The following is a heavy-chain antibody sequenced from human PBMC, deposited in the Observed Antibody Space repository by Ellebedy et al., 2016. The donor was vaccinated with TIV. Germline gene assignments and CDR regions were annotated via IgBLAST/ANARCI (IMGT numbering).Heavy chain of an antibody. CDR1: GIIVSDYF. V-gene: IGHV3-66*01. CDR2: LYPDAKT. Sequence: PGGSRRLSCEASGIIVSDYFMNWVRQAPGKGLEWVSVLYPDAKTNYTDSVNGRFIVSRDSSKNTLYLQMNSLTAEDTAVYYCARDPGGGGDFGDNWFDPWGQGTLVTVSS. J-gene: IGHJ5*02. D-gene: IGHD2-21*01. CDR3: ARDPGGGGDFGDNWFDP.